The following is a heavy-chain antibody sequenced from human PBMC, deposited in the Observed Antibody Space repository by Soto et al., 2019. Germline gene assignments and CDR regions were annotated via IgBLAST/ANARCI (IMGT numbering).Heavy chain of an antibody. Sequence: GASVKVSCKASGGTFSSYAISWVRQAPGQGLEWMGGIIPIFGTANYAQKFQGRVTITAYKSTSTAYMELSSLRSEDTAVYYCGGVKGYNPNSLIYYYGMDVWGQGTTVTVSS. CDR3: GGVKGYNPNSLIYYYGMDV. V-gene: IGHV1-69*06. D-gene: IGHD1-1*01. CDR2: IIPIFGTA. J-gene: IGHJ6*02. CDR1: GGTFSSYA.